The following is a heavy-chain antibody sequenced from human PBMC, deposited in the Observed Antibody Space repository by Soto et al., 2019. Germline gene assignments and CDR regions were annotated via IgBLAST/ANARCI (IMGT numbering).Heavy chain of an antibody. CDR1: GFTFSHYW. CDR2: IDHDGPT. J-gene: IGHJ4*02. V-gene: IGHV3-74*01. Sequence: EVQLVESGGGLVQPGGSLRLSCAGSGFTFSHYWMHWVRQAPGKGLEWVSRIDHDGPTDYADSVRGRFTISRDNAENTLYLQMNSLRPEDTAVYYCVRDRHGDYWGQGTLVTVSS. CDR3: VRDRHGDY.